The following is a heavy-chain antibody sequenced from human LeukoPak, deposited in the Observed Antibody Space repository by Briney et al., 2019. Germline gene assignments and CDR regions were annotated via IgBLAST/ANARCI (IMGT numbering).Heavy chain of an antibody. Sequence: KPSETLSLTCTVSGASIKIRNYYWGWIRQPPGKGLEWIASIYYSGSSYYNPSLKSRVTISLDTSKIQFSLKLTSVTAADTAVYYCAGGGTYNGILSFDPWGQGTLVTVSS. CDR2: IYYSGSS. J-gene: IGHJ5*02. D-gene: IGHD3-9*01. CDR3: AGGGTYNGILSFDP. CDR1: GASIKIRNYY. V-gene: IGHV4-39*07.